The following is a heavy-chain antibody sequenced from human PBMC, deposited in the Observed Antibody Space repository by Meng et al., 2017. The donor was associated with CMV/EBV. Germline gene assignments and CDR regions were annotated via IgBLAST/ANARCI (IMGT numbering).Heavy chain of an antibody. CDR1: GFTFSSYS. CDR3: ARGLAARPWDY. D-gene: IGHD6-6*01. V-gene: IGHV3-48*04. Sequence: GESLKISCAASGFTFSSYSMNWVRQAPGKGLEWVSYISSSSSTIYYADSVKGRFTISRDNAKNSLYLQMNSLRAEDTAMYYCARGLAARPWDYWGQGTLVTVSS. CDR2: ISSSSSTI. J-gene: IGHJ4*02.